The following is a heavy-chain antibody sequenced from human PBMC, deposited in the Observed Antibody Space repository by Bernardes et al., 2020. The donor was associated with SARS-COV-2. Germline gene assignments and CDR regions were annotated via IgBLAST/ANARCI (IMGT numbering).Heavy chain of an antibody. CDR1: GFTFSSYW. V-gene: IGHV3-7*03. CDR2: IKGDGSQR. Sequence: GGSLRLSCAASGFTFSSYWMSWVRQAPGKGLEWVANIKGDGSQRSYVDSVKGRFTISRDNAKNLVFLQMNSLRAEDTAIFYCARSAGMDVWGQGTMVTVSS. CDR3: ARSAGMDV. J-gene: IGHJ6*02.